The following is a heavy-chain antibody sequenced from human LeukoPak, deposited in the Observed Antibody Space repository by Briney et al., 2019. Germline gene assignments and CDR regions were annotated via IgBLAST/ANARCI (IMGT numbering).Heavy chain of an antibody. CDR1: GYTFTSYA. Sequence: GASVKVSCKASGYTFTSYAINWVRQATGQGLEWMGWMTPNSGNSGYAQKFQGRVTMTRDTSISTAYMELSRLRSDDTAVYYCARRRLWFGDYDPWGQGTLVTVSS. D-gene: IGHD3-10*01. CDR3: ARRRLWFGDYDP. CDR2: MTPNSGNS. J-gene: IGHJ5*02. V-gene: IGHV1-8*02.